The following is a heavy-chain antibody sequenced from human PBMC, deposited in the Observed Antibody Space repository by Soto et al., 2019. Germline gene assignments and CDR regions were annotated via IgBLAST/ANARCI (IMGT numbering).Heavy chain of an antibody. CDR2: ISYDGSNK. Sequence: QVQLVESGGGVVQPGRSLRLSCAASGFTFSSYAMHWVRQAPGKGLEWVAVISYDGSNKYYADSVKGRFTISRDNSRNTLYLQMHSLRAEDTAVYYCAREPMKDGLWFGELSSGWFDPWGQGTLVTVSS. CDR3: AREPMKDGLWFGELSSGWFDP. D-gene: IGHD3-10*01. V-gene: IGHV3-30-3*01. CDR1: GFTFSSYA. J-gene: IGHJ5*02.